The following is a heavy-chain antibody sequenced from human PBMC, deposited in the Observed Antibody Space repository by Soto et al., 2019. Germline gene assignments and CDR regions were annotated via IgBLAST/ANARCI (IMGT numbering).Heavy chain of an antibody. Sequence: QVQLVESGGGVVQPGRSLRLSCAASGFTFSHYGIHWVRQAPGKGLEWLEVISYDGSNKHYADSVKGRFNVSRDNSKNTLYLQKNGLRAEDADIYFCAKEKGKYEGPVYYWGERTLVTVSS. V-gene: IGHV3-30*18. CDR2: ISYDGSNK. D-gene: IGHD2-2*01. CDR3: AKEKGKYEGPVYY. CDR1: GFTFSHYG. J-gene: IGHJ4*02.